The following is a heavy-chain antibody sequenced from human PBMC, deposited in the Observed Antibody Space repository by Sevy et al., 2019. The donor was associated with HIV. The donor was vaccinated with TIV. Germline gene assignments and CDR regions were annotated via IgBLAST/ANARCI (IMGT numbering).Heavy chain of an antibody. CDR3: ASSYFDSSGYSPLFYYGMDV. D-gene: IGHD3-22*01. V-gene: IGHV1-69*13. Sequence: ASVKGSCKASGGTFINYAVTWVRQAPGQGLEWMGGFIPMFDTTNSAQKFQGRVTLTADGSTSKAYMELSSLRSEDTAVYYCASSYFDSSGYSPLFYYGMDVWGQGTTVTVSS. CDR2: FIPMFDTT. J-gene: IGHJ6*02. CDR1: GGTFINYA.